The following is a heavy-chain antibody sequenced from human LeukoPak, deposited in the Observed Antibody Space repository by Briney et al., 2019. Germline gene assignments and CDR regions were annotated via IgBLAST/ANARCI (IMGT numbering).Heavy chain of an antibody. CDR2: INPNSGGT. CDR3: AIAGGGSDAFDI. J-gene: IGHJ3*02. V-gene: IGHV1-2*05. Sequence: ASVKVSRKASGYTFTAYYIHWVRQAPGQGLEWMGRINPNSGGTSYAQKFQGRVTMTRDTSISTAYMEVSRLKSDDTVVYYCAIAGGGSDAFDIWGQGTMVTVSS. CDR1: GYTFTAYY. D-gene: IGHD2-15*01.